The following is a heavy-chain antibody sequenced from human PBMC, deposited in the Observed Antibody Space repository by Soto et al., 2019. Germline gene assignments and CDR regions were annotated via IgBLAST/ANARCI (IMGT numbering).Heavy chain of an antibody. CDR1: GGSISSYY. CDR2: IYYRGST. D-gene: IGHD2-2*01. J-gene: IGHJ5*02. CDR3: ARALGHCTTTSCYGNWFDP. V-gene: IGHV4-59*08. Sequence: PWETLSLTCTVSGGSISSYYWSWIRQPPGRGLEWIGYIYYRGSTNYNPSLKSRVTISVDTSKNQFSLKLSSVTAADTAVYYCARALGHCTTTSCYGNWFDPWGQGPLVTSPQ.